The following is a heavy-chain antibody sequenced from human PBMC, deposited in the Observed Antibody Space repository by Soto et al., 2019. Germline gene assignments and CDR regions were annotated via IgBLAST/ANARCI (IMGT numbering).Heavy chain of an antibody. V-gene: IGHV4-30-2*01. CDR2: IFHGGST. Sequence: PSETLSLTCAISGAPITWGDYSWNWIRQPPGKGLEWIGYIFHGGSTYYNPSLRSRVTISVDRSRTQFSLKMSSVTAADTAVYYCARDVGSGTNYFDYWGQGILVTVSS. J-gene: IGHJ4*02. CDR3: ARDVGSGTNYFDY. CDR1: GAPITWGDYS. D-gene: IGHD3-10*01.